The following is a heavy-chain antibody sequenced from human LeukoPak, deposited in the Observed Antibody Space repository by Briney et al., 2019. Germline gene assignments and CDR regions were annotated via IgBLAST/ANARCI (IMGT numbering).Heavy chain of an antibody. CDR3: AGGRLLWFGELCC. CDR2: INHSGST. Sequence: SETLSLTCAVYGGSFSGYYWSWIRQPPGKGLEWIGEINHSGSTNYNPSLKSRVTISVDTSKNQFSLKLSSVTAADTAVYYCAGGRLLWFGELCCWGQGTLVTVSS. D-gene: IGHD3-10*01. J-gene: IGHJ4*02. CDR1: GGSFSGYY. V-gene: IGHV4-34*01.